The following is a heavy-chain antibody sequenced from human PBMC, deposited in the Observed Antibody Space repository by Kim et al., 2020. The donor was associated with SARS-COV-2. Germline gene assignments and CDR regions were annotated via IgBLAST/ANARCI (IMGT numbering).Heavy chain of an antibody. CDR2: INHSGST. J-gene: IGHJ4*02. CDR3: AEGGIAAAGTTLPPPFDY. V-gene: IGHV4-34*01. CDR1: GGSFSGYY. D-gene: IGHD6-13*01. Sequence: SETLSLTCAVYGGSFSGYYWSWIRQPPGKGLEWIGEINHSGSTNYNPSLKSRVTISVDTSKNQFSLKLSSVTAADTAVYYCAEGGIAAAGTTLPPPFDYWGQGTLVTVSS.